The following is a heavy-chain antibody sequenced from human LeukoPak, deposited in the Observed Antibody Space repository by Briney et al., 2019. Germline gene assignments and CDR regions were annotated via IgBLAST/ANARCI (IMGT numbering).Heavy chain of an antibody. V-gene: IGHV3-7*03. CDR3: AKDAQPRSRWFDP. Sequence: GGSLRLSCAASGLTFKDYWMIWLRQAPGKGLEWVANIRQDGSEKFYVDSVKGRFTISRDNANSVLYLQMNSLRAEDTAMYYCAKDAQPRSRWFDPWGQGTLVTVSS. J-gene: IGHJ5*02. CDR2: IRQDGSEK. CDR1: GLTFKDYW. D-gene: IGHD1-14*01.